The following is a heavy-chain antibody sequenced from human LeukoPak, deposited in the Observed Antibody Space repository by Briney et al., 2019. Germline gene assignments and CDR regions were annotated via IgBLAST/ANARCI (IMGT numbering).Heavy chain of an antibody. D-gene: IGHD6-13*01. J-gene: IGHJ4*02. CDR1: GGSISSYY. CDR3: AGQSREQQLDY. V-gene: IGHV4-59*08. CDR2: IYYSGST. Sequence: SETLSLTCTVSGGSISSYYWSWIRQPPGKGLEWIGYIYYSGSTNYNPSLKSRVTISVDTSKNQFALKLSSVTAADTAVYYCAGQSREQQLDYWGQGTLVTVSS.